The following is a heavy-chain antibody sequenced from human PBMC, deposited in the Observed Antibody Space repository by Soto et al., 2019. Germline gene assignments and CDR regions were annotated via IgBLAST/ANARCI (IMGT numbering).Heavy chain of an antibody. CDR1: GFTFSSYW. CDR2: IKQDGSEK. V-gene: IGHV3-7*01. D-gene: IGHD2-8*01. J-gene: IGHJ4*02. Sequence: GGSLRLSCAASGFTFSSYWMSWVRQAPGKGLEWVANIKQDGSEKYYVDSVKGRFTISRDNAKSSLYLQMNSLRAEDTAVYYCARDAYCTNGVCYLFDYWGQGTLVTVSS. CDR3: ARDAYCTNGVCYLFDY.